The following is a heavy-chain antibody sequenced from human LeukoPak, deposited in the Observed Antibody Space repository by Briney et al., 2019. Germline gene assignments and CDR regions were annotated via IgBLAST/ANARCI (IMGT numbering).Heavy chain of an antibody. Sequence: SETLSLTCTVSGGSISSSSYYWGWIRQPPGKGLEWIGSIYYSGSTYYNPSLKSRVTISVDTSKNQFSLKLSSVTAADTGLYYCARGQEEWERLQRAVHFDYWGQGNLITVSS. J-gene: IGHJ4*02. V-gene: IGHV4-39*07. CDR2: IYYSGST. CDR3: ARGQEEWERLQRAVHFDY. CDR1: GGSISSSSYY. D-gene: IGHD1-1*01.